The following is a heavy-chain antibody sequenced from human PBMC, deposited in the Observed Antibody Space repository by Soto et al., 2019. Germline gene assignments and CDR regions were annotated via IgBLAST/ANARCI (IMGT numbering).Heavy chain of an antibody. CDR3: VRNDWYRFAP. V-gene: IGHV4-4*02. Sequence: SETLSLTCAVSGGSITSNWWSWVRQPPGKGLEWIGEIYHNGRFNYNPSLRSRLTISIDKSKNQLSLKLTSVTAADTAVHYCVRNDWYRFAPWGPGTLVPVSS. J-gene: IGHJ5*02. CDR1: GGSITSNW. CDR2: IYHNGRF. D-gene: IGHD3-9*01.